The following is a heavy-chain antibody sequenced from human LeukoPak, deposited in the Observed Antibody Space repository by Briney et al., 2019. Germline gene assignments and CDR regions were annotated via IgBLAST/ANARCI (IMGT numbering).Heavy chain of an antibody. Sequence: ASVKVSCKVSGYTLTELSMHWVRQAPGKGLEWMGGFDPEDGETIYAQKFQGRVTMTEDTSTDTAYMELSSLRAEDTAVYYCAKDNNYYDNTAYRYYFDYWGQGTLVTVSS. D-gene: IGHD3-22*01. V-gene: IGHV1-24*01. CDR3: AKDNNYYDNTAYRYYFDY. CDR2: FDPEDGET. J-gene: IGHJ4*02. CDR1: GYTLTELS.